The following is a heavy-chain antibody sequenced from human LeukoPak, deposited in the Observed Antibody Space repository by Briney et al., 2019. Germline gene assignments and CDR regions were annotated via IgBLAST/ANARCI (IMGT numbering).Heavy chain of an antibody. CDR2: IYYSGST. J-gene: IGHJ6*02. CDR1: GGSISSYY. D-gene: IGHD5-24*01. V-gene: IGHV4-59*12. CDR3: ARADAGRGNYYYGLDV. Sequence: SETLSLTCTVSGGSISSYYWSWIRQPPGKGLEWIGYIYYSGSTNYNPSLKSRVTISVDTSKNQISLKLSSVTAADTAVYYCARADAGRGNYYYGLDVWGQGTTVTVSS.